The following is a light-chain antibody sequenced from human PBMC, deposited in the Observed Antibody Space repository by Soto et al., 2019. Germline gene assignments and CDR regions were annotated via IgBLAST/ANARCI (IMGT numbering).Light chain of an antibody. CDR3: QQSDTAPYT. CDR1: QNIGTS. Sequence: DIQMTQSPSSLSVSVGDRVTITCRASQNIGTSLNWYQMKLGRAPTLLIYSASTLQSGAPSRFSGGGSGTDFTLTINSLQPEDFATYSCQQSDTAPYTFGQGTMLEIK. CDR2: SAS. V-gene: IGKV1-39*01. J-gene: IGKJ2*01.